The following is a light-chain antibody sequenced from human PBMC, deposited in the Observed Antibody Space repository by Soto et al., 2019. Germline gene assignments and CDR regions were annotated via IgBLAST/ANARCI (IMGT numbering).Light chain of an antibody. CDR3: ATWDDGLWV. CDR2: DVS. V-gene: IGLV2-11*01. J-gene: IGLJ3*02. Sequence: QSALTQPRSVSGSPGQSVTISCTGTSSDVGEYDYVSWYQHHPGKAPKLMIYDVSQRPSGVPDRFSGSKSGSTASLTISGLQAEDEADYYCATWDDGLWVFGGGTKLTVL. CDR1: SSDVGEYDY.